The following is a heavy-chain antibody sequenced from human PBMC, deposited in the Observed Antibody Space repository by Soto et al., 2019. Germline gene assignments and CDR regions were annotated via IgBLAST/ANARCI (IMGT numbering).Heavy chain of an antibody. V-gene: IGHV4-30-4*01. CDR2: IYYSGNT. D-gene: IGHD6-13*01. J-gene: IGHJ4*02. CDR1: GDSISSGDYY. CDR3: ARDFKRYSSPLGPRQY. Sequence: PSETLSLTCTVSGDSISSGDYYWSWIRQPPGKGLEWIGCIYYSGNTYYNPSLKRRFSISVDTSKNQFSLQLSSVTVADTAVYYCARDFKRYSSPLGPRQYWRLATLVTVS.